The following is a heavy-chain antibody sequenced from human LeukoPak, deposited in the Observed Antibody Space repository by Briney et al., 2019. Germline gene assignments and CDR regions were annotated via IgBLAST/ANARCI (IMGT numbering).Heavy chain of an antibody. CDR3: ARVRGPTVATWYFDL. D-gene: IGHD4-17*01. V-gene: IGHV3-48*01. J-gene: IGHJ2*01. Sequence: GESLRLSCGASGFTFSTHGMIWVRQAPGKGLEWVSYISPWSDTIYYADSVKGRFTISRDDARNSLYLQMHSLRAGDTAVYYCARVRGPTVATWYFDLWGRGTLVTVSS. CDR1: GFTFSTHG. CDR2: ISPWSDTI.